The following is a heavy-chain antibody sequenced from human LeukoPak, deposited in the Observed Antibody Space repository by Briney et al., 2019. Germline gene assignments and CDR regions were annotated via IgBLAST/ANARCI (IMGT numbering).Heavy chain of an antibody. CDR1: GGSISSSSYY. J-gene: IGHJ4*02. CDR3: TRQGSLGTSGYDY. Sequence: SETLSLTCTVSGGSISSSSYYWGWIRQPPGKGLEWIGSMYYSGSIYYSPSLKSRVTISVDTSKNQFSLKLSSVTAADTAVYYCTRQGSLGTSGYDYWGQGTLVTVSS. V-gene: IGHV4-39*01. D-gene: IGHD1-7*01. CDR2: MYYSGSI.